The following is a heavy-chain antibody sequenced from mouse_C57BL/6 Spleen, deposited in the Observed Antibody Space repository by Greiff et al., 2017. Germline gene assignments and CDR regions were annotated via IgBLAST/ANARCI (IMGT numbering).Heavy chain of an antibody. J-gene: IGHJ4*01. D-gene: IGHD1-1*01. V-gene: IGHV5-12*01. CDR2: ISNGGGST. CDR1: GFTFSDSY. CDR3: AGRCYYGSEGAMDD. Sequence: EVKLMESGGGLVQPGGSLKLSCAASGFTFSDSYMSWVRQTPEKRLEWVAYISNGGGSTYYPDTVQGRFTISSDNAKNTLYLQMSRLKSEDTAKYNCAGRCYYGSEGAMDDWGQGTSVTVSS.